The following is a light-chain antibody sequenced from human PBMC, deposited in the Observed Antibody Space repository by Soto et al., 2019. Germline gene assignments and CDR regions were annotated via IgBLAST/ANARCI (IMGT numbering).Light chain of an antibody. CDR2: DTN. Sequence: QAVVTQEPSLTVSPGGTVTLTCGSSTGAVTSGHYPYWFQQKPGQAPRTLIYDTNNKQSWTPARFSGSLLGGKAALTLSGAQPEDEADYYCLLSYSSARAGVFGGGTKLTVL. CDR3: LLSYSSARAGV. V-gene: IGLV7-46*01. J-gene: IGLJ3*02. CDR1: TGAVTSGHY.